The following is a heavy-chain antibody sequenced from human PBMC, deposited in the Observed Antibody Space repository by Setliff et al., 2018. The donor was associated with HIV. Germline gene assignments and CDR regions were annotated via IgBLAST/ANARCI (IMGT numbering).Heavy chain of an antibody. D-gene: IGHD1-26*01. J-gene: IGHJ3*01. Sequence: NPSETLSLTCTVSGGSISSGSYYWSWIRQPAGRGLEWIGRIYSSGSTNYNPSLKSRVSMSVDTSKNQFSLKVDSVTAADTAVYYCARPAGKGSYYGDDAFDLWGQGTMVTVSS. CDR2: IYSSGST. V-gene: IGHV4-61*02. CDR3: ARPAGKGSYYGDDAFDL. CDR1: GGSISSGSYY.